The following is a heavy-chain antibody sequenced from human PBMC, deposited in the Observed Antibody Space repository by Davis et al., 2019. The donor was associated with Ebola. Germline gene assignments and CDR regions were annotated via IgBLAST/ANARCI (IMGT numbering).Heavy chain of an antibody. J-gene: IGHJ4*02. V-gene: IGHV4-59*08. CDR3: ARSYSGSRIYDY. CDR1: GGSISSYY. D-gene: IGHD1-26*01. Sequence: SETLSLTCTVSGGSISSYYWSWIRQPPGKGLEWIGYIYYSGSTNYNPSLKSRVTISVDTSKNQFSLKLSSVTAADTAVYYCARSYSGSRIYDYWGQGTLVTVSS. CDR2: IYYSGST.